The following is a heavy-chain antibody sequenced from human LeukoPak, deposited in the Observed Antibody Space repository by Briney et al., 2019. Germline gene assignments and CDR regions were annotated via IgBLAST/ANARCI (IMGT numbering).Heavy chain of an antibody. Sequence: GGSLRLSCAASGFTFSTYAMSWVRQAPGKGLEWVSAISGSGGSTNYADSVKGRFTISRDNSKNTLYLQMNSLRAEDTAVYYCAKARPALDGYNRPDYWGQGSLVTVSS. CDR2: ISGSGGST. J-gene: IGHJ4*02. CDR3: AKARPALDGYNRPDY. D-gene: IGHD5-24*01. V-gene: IGHV3-23*01. CDR1: GFTFSTYA.